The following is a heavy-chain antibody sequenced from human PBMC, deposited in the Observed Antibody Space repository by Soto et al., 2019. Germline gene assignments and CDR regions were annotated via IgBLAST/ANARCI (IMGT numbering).Heavy chain of an antibody. D-gene: IGHD3-10*02. CDR2: INSGSSAT. J-gene: IGHJ4*02. CDR1: GFRFSAYG. V-gene: IGHV3-48*01. Sequence: PGGSLRLSCAASGFRFSAYGMNWVRQAPGKGLEWVSYINSGSSATYYADSVKGRFTISRDNAKNSLYLQMNSLRAEDTAVYFCARDVRGLIGDYWGQGTLVTVSS. CDR3: ARDVRGLIGDY.